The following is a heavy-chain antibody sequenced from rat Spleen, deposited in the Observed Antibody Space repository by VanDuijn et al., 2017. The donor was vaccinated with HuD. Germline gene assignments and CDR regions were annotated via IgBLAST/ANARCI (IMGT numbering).Heavy chain of an antibody. V-gene: IGHV5-22*01. D-gene: IGHD1-9*01. CDR2: ISYEGTST. CDR3: ARHEDYGYTYRYFDY. J-gene: IGHJ2*01. Sequence: EVQLVESGGGLVQPGRSMKLSCAASGFTFSDYYMAWVRQAPKKGLEWVASISYEGTSTYYGDSVKGRFTISRDNAKSTLYLQMNSLRSEDTATYFCARHEDYGYTYRYFDYWGQGVMVTVSS. CDR1: GFTFSDYY.